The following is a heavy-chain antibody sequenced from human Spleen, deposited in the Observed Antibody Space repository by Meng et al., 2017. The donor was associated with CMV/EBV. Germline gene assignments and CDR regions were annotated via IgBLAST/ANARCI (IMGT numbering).Heavy chain of an antibody. D-gene: IGHD2-2*02. CDR3: AKSGTEGVVPAAILDAFDI. CDR2: IYSGGSST. CDR1: GFTFSSYA. Sequence: GESLKISCAASGFTFSSYAMSWVRQAPGKGLEWVSVIYSGGSSTYYADSVKGRFTISRDNSKNTLYLQMNSLRAEDTAVYYCAKSGTEGVVPAAILDAFDIWGQGTMVTVSS. V-gene: IGHV3-23*03. J-gene: IGHJ3*02.